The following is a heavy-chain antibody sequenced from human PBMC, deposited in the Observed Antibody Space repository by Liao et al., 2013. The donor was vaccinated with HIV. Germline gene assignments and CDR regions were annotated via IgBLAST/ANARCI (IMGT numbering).Heavy chain of an antibody. V-gene: IGHV4-34*01. CDR1: GRSFSGYY. Sequence: QVQVQQWGAGLLKPSETLSLTCFVHGRSFSGYYWSWIRQSPGKGLEWIGQIDHRGRTNNNPSLKSRLIMSVDTSKNQFSLNLTSVTAADTALYYCARVGYGDYGGNLGRDCWGQGTLVTVSS. CDR2: IDHRGRT. CDR3: ARVGYGDYGGNLGRDC. J-gene: IGHJ4*02. D-gene: IGHD4-23*01.